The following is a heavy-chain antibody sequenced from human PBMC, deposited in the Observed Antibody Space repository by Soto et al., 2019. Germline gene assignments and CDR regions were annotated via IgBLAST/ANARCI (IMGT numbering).Heavy chain of an antibody. D-gene: IGHD3-10*01. J-gene: IGHJ4*02. CDR2: ITPYNGNT. CDR1: GYTFTNYG. CDR3: ARAGDYGSFYFFDY. Sequence: QVRLVQSGAEVKKPGASVKVSCKASGYTFTNYGVTWVRQAPGQGLEWMGWITPYNGNTHYAQKVQGRVTMTTDTSTSTAYMELWSLRSDDTAVYYCARAGDYGSFYFFDYWGQGTLVTVSS. V-gene: IGHV1-18*01.